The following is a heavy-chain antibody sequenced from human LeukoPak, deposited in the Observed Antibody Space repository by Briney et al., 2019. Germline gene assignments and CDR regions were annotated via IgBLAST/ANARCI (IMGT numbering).Heavy chain of an antibody. D-gene: IGHD3-16*01. CDR2: IYYSGST. Sequence: SETLSLTCTVSGGSTSSTSSQYWGWIRQPPGKGLEWIGHIYYSGSTFYNPSLKARVTISVDTSRNQFSLKLTSVTAADTALYYCARLLRYYYYMDVWGQGAQVTVSS. J-gene: IGHJ6*03. CDR1: GGSTSSTSSQY. CDR3: ARLLRYYYYMDV. V-gene: IGHV4-39*01.